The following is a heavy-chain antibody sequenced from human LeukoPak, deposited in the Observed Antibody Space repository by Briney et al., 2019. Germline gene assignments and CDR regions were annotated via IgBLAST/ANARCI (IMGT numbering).Heavy chain of an antibody. D-gene: IGHD6-19*01. CDR2: INSHADST. J-gene: IGHJ4*02. Sequence: GGSLRLSCAASGFTLGIFTMSWVRQAPGKGLEWISTINSHADSTYYADSVKGRFVISRDNSRNTLLLQMNSLRAEDTAVYYCAKDGLCPDVCPTQIAVAGYFDSWGQGIRVTVSS. V-gene: IGHV3-23*01. CDR1: GFTLGIFT. CDR3: AKDGLCPDVCPTQIAVAGYFDS.